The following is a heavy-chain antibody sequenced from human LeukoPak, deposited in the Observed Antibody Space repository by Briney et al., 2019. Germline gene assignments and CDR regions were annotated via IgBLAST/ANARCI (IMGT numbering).Heavy chain of an antibody. V-gene: IGHV3-53*01. Sequence: GGSLSLSCAASGFTVSNSYMSWVRQAPGKGLEWVSIIYSDGTTNYADSVKGRFTISRDNSKNTLFLQMNSLRAEDTAVYYCARGKTGANWFDPWSQGTLVTVSS. CDR2: IYSDGTT. CDR1: GFTVSNSY. CDR3: ARGKTGANWFDP. D-gene: IGHD1-1*01. J-gene: IGHJ5*02.